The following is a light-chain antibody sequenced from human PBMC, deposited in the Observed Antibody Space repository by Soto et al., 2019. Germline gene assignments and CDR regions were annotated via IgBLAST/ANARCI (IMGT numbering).Light chain of an antibody. CDR1: SSDIGAYNY. CDR2: DFS. Sequence: QSVLTQPPSASGSPGQSVTISCTGTSSDIGAYNYVSWYQQHPGKAPKLMIYDFSKRPSGVPDRFSGSKSGNTASLTVSGLQAEDEADYYCSSYAGSNTWVFGGGTKVTVL. V-gene: IGLV2-8*01. J-gene: IGLJ3*02. CDR3: SSYAGSNTWV.